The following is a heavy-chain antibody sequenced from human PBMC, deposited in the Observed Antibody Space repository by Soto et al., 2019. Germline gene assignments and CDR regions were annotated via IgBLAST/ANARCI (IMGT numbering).Heavy chain of an antibody. CDR2: ISFDGRVT. CDR3: AREHYGDSQYFDY. J-gene: IGHJ4*02. D-gene: IGHD2-21*02. Sequence: QVQLVESGGGMVQPGTSLRLSCTASGFTFNSLSLHWVRQGPDKGLEWVAVISFDGRVTYYADFVKGRFTVSRDNSKNTIYLQVNSLRAEDTAVYYCAREHYGDSQYFDYCGQGTLVTVSS. CDR1: GFTFNSLS. V-gene: IGHV3-30*04.